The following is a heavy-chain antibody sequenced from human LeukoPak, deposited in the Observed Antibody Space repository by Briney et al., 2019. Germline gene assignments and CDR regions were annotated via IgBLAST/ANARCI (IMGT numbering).Heavy chain of an antibody. CDR2: IDGVGGSI. CDR1: GFTFNGNA. Sequence: GGSLRLSCEASGFTFNGNARSWVRLAPGKGLEWVSGIDGVGGSINYADSVRGRFTISRDNSKNTLYLHMNSLRGEDTAVYYCAKDRIIGDGLWEIDYWGQGALVTVSS. J-gene: IGHJ4*02. V-gene: IGHV3-23*01. D-gene: IGHD7-27*01. CDR3: AKDRIIGDGLWEIDY.